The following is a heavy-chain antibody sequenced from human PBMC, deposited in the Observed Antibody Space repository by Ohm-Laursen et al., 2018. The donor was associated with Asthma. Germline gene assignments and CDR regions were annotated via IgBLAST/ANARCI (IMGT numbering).Heavy chain of an antibody. CDR3: ARIGPEWELPGREYSLHH. CDR2: ISTASSFI. D-gene: IGHD1-26*01. Sequence: SLRLSCAASGFTFTYAWLSWVRQAPGKGLEWVASISTASSFIYYADSVRGRFTTSRDNARNSVYLQMNSLRAEDTALYYCARIGPEWELPGREYSLHHWGEGTLVTVSP. V-gene: IGHV3-21*01. CDR1: GFTFTYAW. J-gene: IGHJ1*01.